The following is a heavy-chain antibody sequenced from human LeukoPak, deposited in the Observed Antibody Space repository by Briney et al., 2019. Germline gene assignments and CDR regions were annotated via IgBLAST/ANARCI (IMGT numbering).Heavy chain of an antibody. Sequence: ASVNVSCKASGYTFTSYGISWVRQAPGQGLEWMGWISAYNGNTNYAQKLQGRVTMTTDTSTSTAYMELSSLRSEDTAVYYCATLDDTYYYDSSGYSYFDYWGQGTLVTVSS. J-gene: IGHJ4*02. CDR1: GYTFTSYG. D-gene: IGHD3-22*01. CDR2: ISAYNGNT. CDR3: ATLDDTYYYDSSGYSYFDY. V-gene: IGHV1-18*01.